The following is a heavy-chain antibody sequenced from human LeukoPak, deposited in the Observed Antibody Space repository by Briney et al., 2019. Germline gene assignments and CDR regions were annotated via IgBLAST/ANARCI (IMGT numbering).Heavy chain of an antibody. D-gene: IGHD2-2*01. J-gene: IGHJ4*02. V-gene: IGHV4-39*07. CDR1: GGSISSSSYY. Sequence: PSETLSLTCTVSGGSISSSSYYWGWIRQPPGKGLEWIGSIYYSGSTYYNPSLKSRVTISVDTSKNQFSLKLSSVTAADTAVYYCARTGDCSSTSCYEDFDYWGQGTLVTVSS. CDR2: IYYSGST. CDR3: ARTGDCSSTSCYEDFDY.